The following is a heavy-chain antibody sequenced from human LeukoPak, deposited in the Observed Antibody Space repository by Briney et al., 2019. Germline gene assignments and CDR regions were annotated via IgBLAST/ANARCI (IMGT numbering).Heavy chain of an antibody. Sequence: GRSLRLSCAASGFTFSSYAMHWVRQAPGKGLEWVAVISYDGSNKYYADSVKGRFTISRDNSKNTLYLQMNSLRAEDTAVYYCARGEIYYNFWSGYYLDTFDYWGQGTLVTVSS. CDR3: ARGEIYYNFWSGYYLDTFDY. J-gene: IGHJ4*02. CDR2: ISYDGSNK. V-gene: IGHV3-30*04. D-gene: IGHD3-3*01. CDR1: GFTFSSYA.